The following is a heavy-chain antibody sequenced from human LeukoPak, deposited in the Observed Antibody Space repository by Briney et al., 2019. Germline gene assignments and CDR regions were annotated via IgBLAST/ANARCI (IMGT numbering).Heavy chain of an antibody. V-gene: IGHV3-11*06. CDR3: ARADYGDYAGYFDL. CDR2: ISSSSSYT. CDR1: GFTFSDYY. D-gene: IGHD4-17*01. Sequence: GGSLRLSCAASGFTFSDYYMSWIRQAPGKGLEWVSYISSSSSYTNYADSVKGRFTISRDNAKNSLYLQMNSLRAEDTALSYCARADYGDYAGYFDLWGRGTLVTVSS. J-gene: IGHJ2*01.